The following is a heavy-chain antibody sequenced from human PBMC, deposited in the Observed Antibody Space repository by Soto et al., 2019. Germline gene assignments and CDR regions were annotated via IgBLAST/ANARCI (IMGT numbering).Heavy chain of an antibody. CDR1: GFTFSSYA. D-gene: IGHD1-26*01. CDR3: VNNGGTYYAH. J-gene: IGHJ4*02. Sequence: PGGSLRLSCSASGFTFSSYAMHWVRKAPGKGLEYISAITTTGDTTYYADSVKGRFTISRDNSKNTLYLQMSSLRAEDTAVYYCVNNGGTYYAHWGQGTLVTVSS. V-gene: IGHV3-64D*08. CDR2: ITTTGDTT.